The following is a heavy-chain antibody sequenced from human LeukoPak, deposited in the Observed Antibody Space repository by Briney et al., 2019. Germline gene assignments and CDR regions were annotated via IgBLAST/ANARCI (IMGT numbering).Heavy chain of an antibody. V-gene: IGHV3-21*01. CDR3: VGGGVRHYYDSSGYYYD. Sequence: PGGSLRLSCAASGFTFSSYNMNWVRQAPGKGLEWVASISSSSSYIYYADSVKGRFTISRDNAKNSLYLQMNSLRAEDTAVYYRVGGGVRHYYDSSGYYYDWGQGTLVTVSS. CDR1: GFTFSSYN. D-gene: IGHD3-22*01. J-gene: IGHJ4*02. CDR2: ISSSSSYI.